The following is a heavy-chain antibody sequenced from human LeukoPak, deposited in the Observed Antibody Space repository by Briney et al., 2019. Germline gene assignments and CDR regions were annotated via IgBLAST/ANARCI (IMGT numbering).Heavy chain of an antibody. CDR3: ARDVGAGIAAAFDL. D-gene: IGHD6-13*01. V-gene: IGHV4-59*01. CDR1: GGSISTYY. Sequence: SETLSLTCTVSGGSISTYYWSWIRQPPGKGLEWIGYVYYSGSTNYNPSLMGRVTMSVDTSKKQFSLKLSSVTAADTARYYCARDVGAGIAAAFDLWGQGILVTVSS. J-gene: IGHJ4*02. CDR2: VYYSGST.